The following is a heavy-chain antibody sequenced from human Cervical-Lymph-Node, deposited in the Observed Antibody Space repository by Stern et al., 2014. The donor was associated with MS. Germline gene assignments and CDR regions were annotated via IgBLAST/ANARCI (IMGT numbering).Heavy chain of an antibody. Sequence: VQLVQSGTDVKKPGASAKVSCEASGYTFTDYYIHLVRQAPGPGLEWMGWINPATGATTYAQNFQGRVTMTRDTSITTAYMILSRLSSDDTAVYYCARDLADYRYYFDSWGPGTLVTVSS. CDR2: INPATGAT. V-gene: IGHV1-2*02. J-gene: IGHJ4*02. D-gene: IGHD4-11*01. CDR3: ARDLADYRYYFDS. CDR1: GYTFTDYY.